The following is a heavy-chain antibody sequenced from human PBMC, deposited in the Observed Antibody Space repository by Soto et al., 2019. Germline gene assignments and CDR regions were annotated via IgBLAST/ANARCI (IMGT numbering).Heavy chain of an antibody. J-gene: IGHJ5*02. V-gene: IGHV2-5*02. Sequence: QITLKESGPTLVKPTETLTLTCTFSGFSLTTRGVAVGWIRQPPGKALEWLAVIYWDDDKRHNPSLKNRLTITKDTSKNQVVLTLTNMDPVDTATYYCAHADGSLGRDWFDPWGQGTLVTVSS. CDR2: IYWDDDK. CDR1: GFSLTTRGVA. D-gene: IGHD3-10*01. CDR3: AHADGSLGRDWFDP.